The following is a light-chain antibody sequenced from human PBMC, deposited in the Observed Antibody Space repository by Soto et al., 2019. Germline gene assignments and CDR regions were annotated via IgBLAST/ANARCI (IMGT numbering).Light chain of an antibody. CDR2: DVS. V-gene: IGLV2-11*01. CDR3: CLFARSYTSYV. Sequence: QSALTQPRSVSGSPGQSVTISCTGTSSYVGGYNYVSWYQQHPGKAPKLMIYDVSKRPSEVPDRFSGSKSGTTASLTISGLQAEHEADSYCCLFARSYTSYVFGTGTKVTVL. CDR1: SSYVGGYNY. J-gene: IGLJ1*01.